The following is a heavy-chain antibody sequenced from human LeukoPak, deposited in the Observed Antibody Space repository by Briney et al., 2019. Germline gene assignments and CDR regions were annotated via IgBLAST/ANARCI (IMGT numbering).Heavy chain of an antibody. D-gene: IGHD7-27*01. V-gene: IGHV1-2*02. CDR1: GGTFSSYA. CDR2: INPNSGGT. Sequence: GASVKVSCKASGGTFSSYAISWVRQAPGQGLEWMGWINPNSGGTNYAQKFQGRVTMTRDTSISTAYMELSRLRSDDTAVYYCARGKDNWGRWFDPWGQGTLVTVSS. J-gene: IGHJ5*02. CDR3: ARGKDNWGRWFDP.